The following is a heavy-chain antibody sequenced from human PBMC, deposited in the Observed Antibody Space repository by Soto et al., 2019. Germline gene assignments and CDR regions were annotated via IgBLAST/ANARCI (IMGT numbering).Heavy chain of an antibody. D-gene: IGHD4-17*01. CDR3: ARVSDYAYFDY. V-gene: IGHV4-59*01. J-gene: IGHJ4*02. CDR1: GGSISSSY. Sequence: LSLTCTVSGGSISSSYWSWIRQPPGKGLEWIGYIYYSGSTNYNPSLQSRVTISVDTSKNQFSLKLSSVTAEDTAVYYCARVSDYAYFDYWGQGTLVTVSS. CDR2: IYYSGST.